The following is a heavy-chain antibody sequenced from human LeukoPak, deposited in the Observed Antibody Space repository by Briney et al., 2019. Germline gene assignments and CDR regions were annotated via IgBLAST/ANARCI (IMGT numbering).Heavy chain of an antibody. CDR3: VRLYKIEGADL. D-gene: IGHD1-14*01. CDR2: IRNDGTTT. Sequence: PGGSLRLSCAASGFTFSTYWMHWVRQAPGKGLVWVSSIRNDGTTTNYADSVKGRFTISRDNAKNTLYLQMNSLRAEDTAVNSCVRLYKIEGADLWGRGNLVPVSS. CDR1: GFTFSTYW. J-gene: IGHJ2*01. V-gene: IGHV3-74*01.